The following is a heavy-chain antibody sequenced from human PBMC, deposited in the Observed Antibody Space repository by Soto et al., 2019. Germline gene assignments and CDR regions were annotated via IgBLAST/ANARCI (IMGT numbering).Heavy chain of an antibody. Sequence: PPETLSLNCTVSGGSISSAGYYWSWIRQHPGKGLEWIGYIYYSGSTYYNPSLKSRVTISVDTSKNQYSLKLSSVTAADTAVYYCAREEYYYDTRRSNAFDIWGKGKMLTVS. CDR3: AREEYYYDTRRSNAFDI. V-gene: IGHV4-31*03. D-gene: IGHD3-22*01. CDR1: GGSISSAGYY. CDR2: IYYSGST. J-gene: IGHJ3*02.